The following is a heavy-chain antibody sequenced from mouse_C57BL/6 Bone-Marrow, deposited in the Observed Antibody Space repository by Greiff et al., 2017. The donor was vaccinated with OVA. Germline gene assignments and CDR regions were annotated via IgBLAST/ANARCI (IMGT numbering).Heavy chain of an antibody. J-gene: IGHJ3*01. D-gene: IGHD3-3*01. Sequence: EVQLQESGGGLVQPKGSLKLSCAASGFSFNTYAMNWVRQAPGKGLEWVARIRSKSNNYATYYADSGKDRFTISRDDSASMLYLQMNNLKTEDTAMYYCVRHGWTAYWGQGTLVTVSA. CDR3: VRHGWTAY. CDR1: GFSFNTYA. V-gene: IGHV10-1*01. CDR2: IRSKSNNYAT.